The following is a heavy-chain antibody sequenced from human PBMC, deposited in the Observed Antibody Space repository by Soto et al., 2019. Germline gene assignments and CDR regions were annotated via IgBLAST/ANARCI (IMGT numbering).Heavy chain of an antibody. CDR3: ATPSGSGLDP. CDR1: GFTFSNAW. Sequence: EVQLVESGGGLVKPGGSLRLSCAASGFTFSNAWMSGVRQAPGKGLEWVGRIKSKTDGETTEYAVPVKGRFIISRDDSKNTLYLQMDSLKTEDTAVYYCATPSGSGLDPWGQGTLVTVSS. V-gene: IGHV3-15*01. J-gene: IGHJ5*02. D-gene: IGHD3-3*01. CDR2: IKSKTDGETT.